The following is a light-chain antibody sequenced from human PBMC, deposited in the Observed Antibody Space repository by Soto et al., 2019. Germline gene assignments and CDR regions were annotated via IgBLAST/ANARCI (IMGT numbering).Light chain of an antibody. CDR1: QTVSSNF. CDR2: GAS. Sequence: EIGLTQSPGTLSLSPGERATLSCRASQTVSSNFLAWYQEKPGQGPRLLIYGASTRATGIPDRFSGSGSGTDFTLTISRLDPEDFAVYYCRQYGRSLEFAVGGGTKVDIK. V-gene: IGKV3-20*01. J-gene: IGKJ4*01. CDR3: RQYGRSLEFA.